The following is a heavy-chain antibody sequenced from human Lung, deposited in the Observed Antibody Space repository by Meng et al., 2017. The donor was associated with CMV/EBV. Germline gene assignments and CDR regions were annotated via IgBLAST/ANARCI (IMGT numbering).Heavy chain of an antibody. Sequence: SCAASGFTFSSCTMNWVRQAPGKGLEWVSSISSSGGNTYYADSVKGRFTISRDNAKNSLYLQMNSLRAEDTAVYYCARDSAVHQLRSGYSATHHDGMDVWXQGNXVTVSS. CDR2: ISSSGGNT. J-gene: IGHJ6*02. V-gene: IGHV3-21*06. CDR3: ARDSAVHQLRSGYSATHHDGMDV. CDR1: GFTFSSCT. D-gene: IGHD1-1*01.